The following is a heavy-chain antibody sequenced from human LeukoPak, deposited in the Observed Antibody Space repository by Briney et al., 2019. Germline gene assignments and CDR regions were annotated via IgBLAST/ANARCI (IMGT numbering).Heavy chain of an antibody. CDR1: GFTFSDYY. CDR3: ATFSSGWAWDFDY. CDR2: ISSGGSTI. D-gene: IGHD6-19*01. Sequence: GGSLRLSCEASGFTFSDYYMSWIRQAPGKGLEWVSYISSGGSTIYYADSVKGRFTISRDNAKNSLYLQMNSLRAEDTAVYYCATFSSGWAWDFDYWGQGTLVTVSS. V-gene: IGHV3-11*01. J-gene: IGHJ4*02.